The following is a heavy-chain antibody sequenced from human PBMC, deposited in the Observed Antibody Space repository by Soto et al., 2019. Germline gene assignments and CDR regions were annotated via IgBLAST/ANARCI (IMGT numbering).Heavy chain of an antibody. CDR3: ARDLLAVTNYYYSGMDV. J-gene: IGHJ6*02. D-gene: IGHD4-4*01. Sequence: GASVKVSCKASGYTFTSYYMHWVRQAPGQGLEWMGIINPSGGSTSYAQKFQGRVTMTRDTSTSTVYMELSSLRSEDTAVYYCARDLLAVTNYYYSGMDVWGQGTTVTVSS. V-gene: IGHV1-46*01. CDR2: INPSGGST. CDR1: GYTFTSYY.